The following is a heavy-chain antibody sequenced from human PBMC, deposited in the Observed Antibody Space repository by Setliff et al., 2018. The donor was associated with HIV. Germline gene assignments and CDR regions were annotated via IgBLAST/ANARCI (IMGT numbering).Heavy chain of an antibody. Sequence: QPPGKGLEWIGYIYYSGSTNYNPSLKSRVTISIDKSKNQFSLNLNSLTAADTAVYYCARGEYYGSGTVYMDVWGKGATVTVSS. D-gene: IGHD3-10*01. J-gene: IGHJ6*03. CDR3: ARGEYYGSGTVYMDV. V-gene: IGHV4-61*05. CDR2: IYYSGST.